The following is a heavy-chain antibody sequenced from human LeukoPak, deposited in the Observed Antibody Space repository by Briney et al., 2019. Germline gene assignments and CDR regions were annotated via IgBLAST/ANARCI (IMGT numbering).Heavy chain of an antibody. D-gene: IGHD3-22*01. CDR3: ARALKAHYYDSVPDAFDI. CDR1: GGSFSGYY. V-gene: IGHV4-34*01. Sequence: PSETLSLTCAVYGGSFSGYYWSWIRQPPGKGLEWIGEINHSGSTNYNPSLKSRVTISVDTSKNQFSLKLSSVTAADTAVYYCARALKAHYYDSVPDAFDIWGQGTMVTVSS. CDR2: INHSGST. J-gene: IGHJ3*02.